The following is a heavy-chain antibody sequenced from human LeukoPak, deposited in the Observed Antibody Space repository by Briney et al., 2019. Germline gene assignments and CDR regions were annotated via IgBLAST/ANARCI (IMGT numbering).Heavy chain of an antibody. CDR2: IIPILGIA. CDR1: GGTFSSYT. D-gene: IGHD2-2*01. Sequence: ASVKVSCKASGGTFSSYTISWVRQAPGQGLEWMGRIIPILGIANYAQKFQGRVTITADKSTSTAYMELSSLRSEDTAVYYCARGAGCSSTSCRPGFDIWGQGTMVTVSS. V-gene: IGHV1-69*02. CDR3: ARGAGCSSTSCRPGFDI. J-gene: IGHJ3*02.